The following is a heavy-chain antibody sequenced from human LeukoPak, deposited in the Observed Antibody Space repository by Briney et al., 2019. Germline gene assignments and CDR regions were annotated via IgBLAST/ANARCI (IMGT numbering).Heavy chain of an antibody. J-gene: IGHJ4*02. V-gene: IGHV4-59*12. CDR2: IYYSGST. CDR1: GGSISNYY. Sequence: SETLSLTCTVSGGSISNYYWSWIRQPPGKGLEWIGYIYYSGSTKYNPSLKSRVTMSVDTSKNQFSLKLSSVTAADTAVYYCARAEYYYDSSGRDYYFDYWGQGTLVTVSS. D-gene: IGHD3-22*01. CDR3: ARAEYYYDSSGRDYYFDY.